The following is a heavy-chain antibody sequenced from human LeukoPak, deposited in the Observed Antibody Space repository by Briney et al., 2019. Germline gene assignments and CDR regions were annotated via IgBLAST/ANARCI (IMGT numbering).Heavy chain of an antibody. Sequence: SETLSLTCTVSGGSISSSSYYWGWIRQPPGKGLEWIGSIYYSGNTYYNPSLKSRVTISVDTSKNQFSLRLSSVTAADTAVYYCARDNNADYDFDYWGQGTLVTVSS. CDR1: GGSISSSSYY. CDR3: ARDNNADYDFDY. D-gene: IGHD4-17*01. CDR2: IYYSGNT. V-gene: IGHV4-39*07. J-gene: IGHJ4*02.